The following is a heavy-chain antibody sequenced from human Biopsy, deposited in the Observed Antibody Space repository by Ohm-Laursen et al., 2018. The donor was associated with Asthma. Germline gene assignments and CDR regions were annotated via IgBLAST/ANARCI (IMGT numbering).Heavy chain of an antibody. J-gene: IGHJ3*02. CDR1: GFTFSNYA. V-gene: IGHV3-30*18. CDR2: ISYDGSTK. D-gene: IGHD1-1*01. CDR3: AKESGSNYAFDI. Sequence: SLRLSCAASGFTFSNYAMHWVRQAPGKGLEWVAVISYDGSTKYSADSVKGRFIVSRDISKNILSLQMNSLRPEDTAVYYCAKESGSNYAFDIWGQGTMVTVSS.